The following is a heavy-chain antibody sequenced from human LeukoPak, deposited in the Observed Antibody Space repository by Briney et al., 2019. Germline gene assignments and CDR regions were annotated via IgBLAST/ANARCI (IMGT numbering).Heavy chain of an antibody. CDR2: IYYTGTT. D-gene: IGHD6-13*01. CDR1: GGSITSSSYH. V-gene: IGHV4-39*07. Sequence: PSETLSLTCTVSGGSITSSSYHWGWIRQPPGKGPEWIGSIYYTGTTYYNPPLKSRVTISVDKSKNQFSLKLSSVTAADTAVYYCARGIGSPFDYWGQGTLVTVSS. J-gene: IGHJ4*02. CDR3: ARGIGSPFDY.